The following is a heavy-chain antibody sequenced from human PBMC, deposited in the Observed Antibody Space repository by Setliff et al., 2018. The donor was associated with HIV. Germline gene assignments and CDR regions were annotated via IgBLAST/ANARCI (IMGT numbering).Heavy chain of an antibody. D-gene: IGHD2-2*01. CDR2: IYWDDDK. J-gene: IGHJ6*03. Sequence: PTLVNPTQTLTLTCTFSGFSLSTSGVGVGWIRQPPGKALEWLALIYWDDDKRYSPSLESRLTITKDTSKNQVVLTMTSMDPVNTATYYCAHSYCSSTSCYPHYYYYMDVWGKGTTVTVSS. V-gene: IGHV2-5*02. CDR3: AHSYCSSTSCYPHYYYYMDV. CDR1: GFSLSTSGVG.